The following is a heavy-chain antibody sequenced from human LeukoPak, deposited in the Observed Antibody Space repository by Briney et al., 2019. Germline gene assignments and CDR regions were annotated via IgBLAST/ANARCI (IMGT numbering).Heavy chain of an antibody. D-gene: IGHD4-23*01. Sequence: GGSLRLSCAASGFTFSSYAMGWVRQAPGKGLEWVSAISGSGGSTYYADSVKGRFTISRDNSKNTLYLQMNSLRAEDTAVYYCAKCSYGGNPGGLDYWGQGTLVTVSS. CDR3: AKCSYGGNPGGLDY. CDR1: GFTFSSYA. V-gene: IGHV3-23*01. CDR2: ISGSGGST. J-gene: IGHJ4*02.